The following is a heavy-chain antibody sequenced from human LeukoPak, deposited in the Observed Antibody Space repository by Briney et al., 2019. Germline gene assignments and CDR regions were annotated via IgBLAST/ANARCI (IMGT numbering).Heavy chain of an antibody. CDR2: INPSGGST. J-gene: IGHJ6*03. V-gene: IGHV1-46*01. D-gene: IGHD6-19*01. CDR3: ARDRLASGYYMDV. Sequence: GASVKVSCKASGYTFTSYYMHWVRQAPGQGLEWMGIINPSGGSTNYAQKLQGRVTMTTDTSTSTAYMELRSLRSDDTAVYYCARDRLASGYYMDVWGKGTTVTVSS. CDR1: GYTFTSYY.